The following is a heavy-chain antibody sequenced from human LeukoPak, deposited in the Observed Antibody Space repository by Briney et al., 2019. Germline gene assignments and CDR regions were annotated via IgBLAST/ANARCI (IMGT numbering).Heavy chain of an antibody. V-gene: IGHV3-7*04. D-gene: IGHD3-10*01. CDR3: GRGFFGESNFDS. Sequence: GGSLRLSCAASGFSFSGYWMTWVRQAPGKGLEWVANINQDGSEKYYVDSVKGRFTISRDNAKNSLYLQVNSLTAEDTAVYYCGRGFFGESNFDSWGQGTLVTVYS. J-gene: IGHJ4*02. CDR2: INQDGSEK. CDR1: GFSFSGYW.